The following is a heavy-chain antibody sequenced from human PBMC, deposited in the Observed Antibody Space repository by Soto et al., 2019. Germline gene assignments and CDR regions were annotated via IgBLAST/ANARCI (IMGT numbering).Heavy chain of an antibody. D-gene: IGHD6-13*01. CDR2: MNPNSGNT. V-gene: IGHV1-8*01. CDR3: ARGVEGASMNSSSWYGYYYYMDV. J-gene: IGHJ6*03. CDR1: GYTFTSYD. Sequence: QVQLVQSGAEVKKPGASVKVSCKASGYTFTSYDINWVRQATGQGLEWMGWMNPNSGNTGYAQKFQGRVTMTRNTSISTAYMELSSLRSEDTAVYYCARGVEGASMNSSSWYGYYYYMDVWGKGTTVTVSS.